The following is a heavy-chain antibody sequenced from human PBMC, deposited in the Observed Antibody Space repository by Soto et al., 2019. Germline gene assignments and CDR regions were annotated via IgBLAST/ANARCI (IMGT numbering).Heavy chain of an antibody. D-gene: IGHD1-26*01. Sequence: EVQLLESGGGLVQPEGSLRLSCAVSGITFSSYAMSWVRQAPGKGLEWVSGVSGDTGSTFYADSVKGRCIVSRDNSKNTLYLNMNSLRADDTAVYYCAKDGSGSYQPTFFDYWGQGTLVTVSS. J-gene: IGHJ4*02. CDR2: VSGDTGST. V-gene: IGHV3-23*01. CDR3: AKDGSGSYQPTFFDY. CDR1: GITFSSYA.